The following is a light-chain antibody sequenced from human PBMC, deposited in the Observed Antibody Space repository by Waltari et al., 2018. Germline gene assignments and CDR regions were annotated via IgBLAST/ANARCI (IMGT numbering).Light chain of an antibody. J-gene: IGKJ2*01. V-gene: IGKV3-20*01. CDR1: QSVNSRY. Sequence: EIVLTQSPGTLSLSPGERATLSCRASQSVNSRYLAWYQQKPGQAPRLLISGASSRATHIPDRFSGSGSGTDFTLTISRLEPEDFAVYYCQQYDTSPPGYTFGQGTKLEIK. CDR3: QQYDTSPPGYT. CDR2: GAS.